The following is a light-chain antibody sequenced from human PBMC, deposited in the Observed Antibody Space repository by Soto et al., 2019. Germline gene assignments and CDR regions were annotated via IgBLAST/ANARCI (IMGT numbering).Light chain of an antibody. V-gene: IGLV1-40*01. CDR1: SSNIGAGYD. Sequence: QSVLTQPPSVSGAPGQRVTISCTGSSSNIGAGYDVHWYQQLPGTAPKLLIYGNSNRPSGVPDRFARFKSGTSASLAITGLYAEDEAVYFCQSYDSRLGVVFGGGTKLTVL. J-gene: IGLJ2*01. CDR3: QSYDSRLGVV. CDR2: GNS.